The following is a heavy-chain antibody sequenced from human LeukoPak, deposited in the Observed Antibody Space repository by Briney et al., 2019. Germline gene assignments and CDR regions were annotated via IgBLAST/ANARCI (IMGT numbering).Heavy chain of an antibody. CDR3: AKSRAGYSYGKVSAY. CDR1: GFTVSSNS. D-gene: IGHD5-18*01. Sequence: GGSLRLSCTVSGFTVSSNSWSWVRQAPGKGLEWVSFIYSGGNTHYSDSVKGRFTISRDNSKNTLYLQMNSLRAEDTAVYYCAKSRAGYSYGKVSAYWGQGTLVTVSS. CDR2: IYSGGNT. V-gene: IGHV3-53*01. J-gene: IGHJ4*02.